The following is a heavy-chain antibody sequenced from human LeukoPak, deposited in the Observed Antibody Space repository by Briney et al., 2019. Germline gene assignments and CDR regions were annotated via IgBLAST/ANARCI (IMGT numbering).Heavy chain of an antibody. J-gene: IGHJ4*02. V-gene: IGHV3-23*01. CDR3: AREPSLEMATIRKRKPGDY. D-gene: IGHD5-24*01. Sequence: GGSLRLSCAASGFTFSDYAMSWVRQAPGKGLEWVSTISGSSISTYYADSVKGRFTISRDNSKNTLYLQMNSLRAEDTAVYYCAREPSLEMATIRKRKPGDYWGQGTLVTVSS. CDR2: ISGSSIST. CDR1: GFTFSDYA.